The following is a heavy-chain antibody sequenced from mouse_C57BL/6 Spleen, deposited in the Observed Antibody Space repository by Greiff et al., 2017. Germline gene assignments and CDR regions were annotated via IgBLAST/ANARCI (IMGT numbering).Heavy chain of an antibody. V-gene: IGHV1-55*01. CDR1: GYTFTSYW. J-gene: IGHJ4*01. Sequence: VQLQQPGAELVKPGASVKMSCKASGYTFTSYWITWVKQRPGQGLEWIGEIYPGSGSTNYNEKFKSKATLTVDTSSSTAYMQLSSLTSEDSAVYYCARYDYDGGPYWAMDYWGQGTSVTVSS. D-gene: IGHD2-4*01. CDR2: IYPGSGST. CDR3: ARYDYDGGPYWAMDY.